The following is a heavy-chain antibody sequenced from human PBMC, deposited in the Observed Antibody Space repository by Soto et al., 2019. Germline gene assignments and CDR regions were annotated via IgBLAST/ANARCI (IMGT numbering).Heavy chain of an antibody. CDR1: GGSISSGGYY. J-gene: IGHJ6*02. CDR2: IYYSGST. Sequence: QVQLQESGPGLVKPSQTLSLTCTVSGGSISSGGYYWTWIRQHPEKGLEWIGYIYYSGSTHYNPSLKGRATISADTSKNQFYLDLNFVTGADTAVYYCARDVGILFGALSTSANYCCGLDLWGQGTTVTVSS. D-gene: IGHD3-10*02. V-gene: IGHV4-31*03. CDR3: ARDVGILFGALSTSANYCCGLDL.